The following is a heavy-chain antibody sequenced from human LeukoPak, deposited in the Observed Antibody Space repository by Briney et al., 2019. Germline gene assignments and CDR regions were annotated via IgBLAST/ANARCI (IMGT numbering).Heavy chain of an antibody. CDR2: IYYSGST. Sequence: SETLSLTCTVSGGSISSYYWSWIRQPPGKGLEWIGYIYYSGSTNYNPSLTSRVTISVDTSKNQFSLKVSSVTAADTAVYYCARGVSGYSKYYFDYWGQGTLVTVSS. CDR1: GGSISSYY. J-gene: IGHJ4*02. CDR3: ARGVSGYSKYYFDY. D-gene: IGHD6-13*01. V-gene: IGHV4-59*01.